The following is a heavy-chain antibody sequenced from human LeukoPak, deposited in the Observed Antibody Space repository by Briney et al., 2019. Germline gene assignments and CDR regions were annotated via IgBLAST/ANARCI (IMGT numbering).Heavy chain of an antibody. CDR1: GFTFSDYW. J-gene: IGHJ4*02. V-gene: IGHV3-7*03. D-gene: IGHD3-10*01. Sequence: GGSLRLSCAASGFTFSDYWVNWVRQAPGKGLEWVANIKQDGSEQYYLDSVKGRFIISRDNFKNTVYLQMNSLRADDTAVYFCAKEVRESAWFYFDYWGQGALVTVAS. CDR3: AKEVRESAWFYFDY. CDR2: IKQDGSEQ.